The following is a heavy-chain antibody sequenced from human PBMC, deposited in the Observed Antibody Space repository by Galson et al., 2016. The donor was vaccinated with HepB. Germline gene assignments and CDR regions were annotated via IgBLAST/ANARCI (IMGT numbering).Heavy chain of an antibody. Sequence: SETLSLTCTVSGDSITSAGWWSWVRQPPGQGLEWIGEIYQGGRTHYNPSLKSRITMSIDKSKNQFSLTLNSVTAADTAVYYCARHSPVSGTRGSDCWGLGTPVTVSS. CDR2: IYQGGRT. J-gene: IGHJ4*02. V-gene: IGHV4-4*02. CDR1: GDSITSAGW. D-gene: IGHD6-19*01. CDR3: ARHSPVSGTRGSDC.